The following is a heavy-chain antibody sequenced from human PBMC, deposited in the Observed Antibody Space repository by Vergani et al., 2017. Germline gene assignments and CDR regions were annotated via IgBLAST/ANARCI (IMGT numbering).Heavy chain of an antibody. CDR1: FDSIRNLY. CDR2: IHYSEDT. D-gene: IGHD6-19*01. Sequence: QVQLQELGPGLVKSSETLSLTCSVSFDSIRNLYCNWIRQPPVKGLEWVGSIHYSEDTNYNPSLKTRVTISVYTSKIQFSLTLTSVTAADTAVYYCASDTHSGQRADRWGQGILVTVTS. V-gene: IGHV4-59*11. CDR3: ASDTHSGQRADR. J-gene: IGHJ5*02.